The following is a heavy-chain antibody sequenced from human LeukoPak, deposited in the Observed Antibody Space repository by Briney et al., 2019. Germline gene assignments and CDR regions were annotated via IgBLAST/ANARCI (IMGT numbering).Heavy chain of an antibody. J-gene: IGHJ3*02. CDR1: GGTFSSYA. CDR3: ARARSGPYGSGSLDAFDI. D-gene: IGHD3-10*01. CDR2: IIPMFDTA. V-gene: IGHV1-69*06. Sequence: GASVKVSCKASGGTFSSYAISWVRQAPGQGLEWMGGIIPMFDTADFAQKFQGRVTITADTSTSTAYVQLSSLRSEDTAVYYCARARSGPYGSGSLDAFDIWGQGTMVTVSS.